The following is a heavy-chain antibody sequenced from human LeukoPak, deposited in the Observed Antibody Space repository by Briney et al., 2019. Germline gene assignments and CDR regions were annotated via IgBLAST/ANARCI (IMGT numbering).Heavy chain of an antibody. J-gene: IGHJ4*02. CDR1: GFTVSSNY. CDR2: IYSGGST. D-gene: IGHD4-17*01. V-gene: IGHV3-66*01. Sequence: GGSLRLSCAASGFTVSSNYMSWVRPAPGKGLEWVSVIYSGGSTYYADSVKGRFTISRDNSKNTLYLQMNSLRAEDTAVYYCARDRDDYGDYQGYWGQGTLVTVSS. CDR3: ARDRDDYGDYQGY.